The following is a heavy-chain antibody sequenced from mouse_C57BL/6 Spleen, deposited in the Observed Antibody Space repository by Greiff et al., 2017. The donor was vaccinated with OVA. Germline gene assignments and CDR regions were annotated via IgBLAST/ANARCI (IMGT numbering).Heavy chain of an antibody. CDR3: ARPGYYGYDEYYFDY. D-gene: IGHD2-2*01. CDR2: ISSGSSTI. Sequence: EVKLVESGGGLVKPGGSLKLSCAASGFTFSDYGMHWVRQAPEKGLEWVAYISSGSSTIYYADTVKGRFTISRDNAKNTLFLQMTSLRSEDTAMYYCARPGYYGYDEYYFDYWGQGTTLTVSS. V-gene: IGHV5-17*01. CDR1: GFTFSDYG. J-gene: IGHJ2*01.